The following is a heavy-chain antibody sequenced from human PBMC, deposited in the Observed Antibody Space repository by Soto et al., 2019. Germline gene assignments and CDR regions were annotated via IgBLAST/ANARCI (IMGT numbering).Heavy chain of an antibody. J-gene: IGHJ4*02. CDR1: GGSISSYY. CDR3: ARYRGGSFYFDY. CDR2: IYYSGST. V-gene: IGHV4-59*01. D-gene: IGHD1-26*01. Sequence: SXXTLSLPFTVSGGSISSYYWGWIPQPPGKGLEWIGYIYYSGSTNYNPSLKSRVTISVDTSKNQFSLKLSSVTAADTAVYYCARYRGGSFYFDYWGQGTLVTISS.